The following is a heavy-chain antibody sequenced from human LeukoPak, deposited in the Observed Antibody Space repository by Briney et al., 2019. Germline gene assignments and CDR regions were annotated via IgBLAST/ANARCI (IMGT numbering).Heavy chain of an antibody. CDR1: RYTFTSYY. Sequence: ASVKVSCKASRYTFTSYYMHWVRQAPGQGLEWMGIINPSGGSTSYAQKFQGRVTMTRDTSTSTVYMELSSLRSEDTAVYYCARDLPALDWFDPWGQGTLVTVSS. V-gene: IGHV1-46*03. J-gene: IGHJ5*02. CDR2: INPSGGST. CDR3: ARDLPALDWFDP.